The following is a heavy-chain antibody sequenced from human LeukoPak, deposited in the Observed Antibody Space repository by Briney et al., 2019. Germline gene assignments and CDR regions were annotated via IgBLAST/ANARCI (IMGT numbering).Heavy chain of an antibody. CDR2: IRYDVNNK. Sequence: GGSLRLSCAASGFTFSDSALHWVRQAPGKGLEWVASIRYDVNNKYYADSVKGRFTFSRDNSKNTLRLQMSSLRAGDTAIYYCAKGDYYDVLTGYRRDAFDAWGQGTMVTVSS. CDR1: GFTFSDSA. V-gene: IGHV3-30*02. CDR3: AKGDYYDVLTGYRRDAFDA. D-gene: IGHD3-9*01. J-gene: IGHJ3*01.